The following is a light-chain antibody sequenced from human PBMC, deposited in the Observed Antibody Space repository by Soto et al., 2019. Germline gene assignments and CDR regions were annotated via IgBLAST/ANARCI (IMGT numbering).Light chain of an antibody. CDR2: AAS. J-gene: IGKJ1*01. CDR1: QGIRSA. Sequence: AIQVTQSPSSLSASVGDRVTITCRTSQGIRSALGWYQQKPGKVPKLLIYAASTLQRGVPSRFSGSGSGRDFTLPISSLQPEDFATYYCLLDYSYFWAFGQGTKVEIK. CDR3: LLDYSYFWA. V-gene: IGKV1-6*01.